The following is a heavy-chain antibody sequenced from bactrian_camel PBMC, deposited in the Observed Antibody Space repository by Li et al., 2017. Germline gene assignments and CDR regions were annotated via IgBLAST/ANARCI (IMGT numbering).Heavy chain of an antibody. CDR1: GYTYSPYC. V-gene: IGHV3-3*01. CDR2: GYHIGGVT. CDR3: AADDVPRWLVAGRGENY. J-gene: IGHJ4*01. Sequence: HVQLVESGGGSVQSGGSLGLSCVVSGYTYSPYCMGWFRQAPGKEREWVAHGYHIGGVTAYSDFAKGRFTISRDIAKNTVSLQMNSLKREDTAVYYCAADDVPRWLVAGRGENYWGRGTQVTVS. D-gene: IGHD6*01.